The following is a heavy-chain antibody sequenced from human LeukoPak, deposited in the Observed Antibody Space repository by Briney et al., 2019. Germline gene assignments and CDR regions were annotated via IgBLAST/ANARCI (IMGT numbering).Heavy chain of an antibody. CDR3: ARQFYGSGSSLAPFDY. D-gene: IGHD3-10*01. CDR1: GGTFSSYA. V-gene: IGHV1-69*04. Sequence: ASVKVSCKASGGTFSSYAISWVRQAPGQGLEWMGRIIPILGIANYAQKFQGRVTITADKSTSTAYMELSSLRSEDTAVYYCARQFYGSGSSLAPFDYWGQGTLVTVSS. CDR2: IIPILGIA. J-gene: IGHJ4*02.